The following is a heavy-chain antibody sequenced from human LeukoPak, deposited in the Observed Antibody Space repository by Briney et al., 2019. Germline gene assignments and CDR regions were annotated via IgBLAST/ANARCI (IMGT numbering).Heavy chain of an antibody. J-gene: IGHJ4*02. CDR1: GYSFTSYW. CDR3: TTMGELSFSPGIN. Sequence: GESLKISCKGSGYSFTSYWIGWVRQMPGKGLEWMGIIYPGDSDNRQTASFQGQATISADKSISTASLQWSSLKASDTAMYYCTTMGELSFSPGINWGQGTLVTVSS. CDR2: IYPGDSDN. V-gene: IGHV5-51*01. D-gene: IGHD3-16*02.